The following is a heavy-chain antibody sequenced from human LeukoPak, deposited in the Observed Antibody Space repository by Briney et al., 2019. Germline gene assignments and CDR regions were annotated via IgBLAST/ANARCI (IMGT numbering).Heavy chain of an antibody. J-gene: IGHJ4*02. Sequence: SGGSLRLSCAASGFTFSDYDMHWVRQPTGKGLEGVAAIGTAGDTYYTGSVNGRFTISRENAKNSLYLQMNSLRAGDTAVYYCARVAKERVGGVYYFDYWGQGTLVTVSS. CDR1: GFTFSDYD. CDR2: IGTAGDT. CDR3: ARVAKERVGGVYYFDY. D-gene: IGHD1-1*01. V-gene: IGHV3-13*01.